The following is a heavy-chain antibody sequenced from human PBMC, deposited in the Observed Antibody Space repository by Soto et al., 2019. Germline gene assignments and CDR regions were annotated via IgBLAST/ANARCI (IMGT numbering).Heavy chain of an antibody. CDR1: GYTFTAYY. CDR2: INPNSGGT. J-gene: IGHJ5*02. CDR3: ARGDFDSSANYYAGWLDP. V-gene: IGHV1-2*02. Sequence: GASVKVSCKASGYTFTAYYMHWLRQAPGQGLEWMGWINPNSGGTKYAQKFQGRVTMTNDTSISTAYMELSRLGSDDTAVYYCARGDFDSSANYYAGWLDPWG. D-gene: IGHD3-22*01.